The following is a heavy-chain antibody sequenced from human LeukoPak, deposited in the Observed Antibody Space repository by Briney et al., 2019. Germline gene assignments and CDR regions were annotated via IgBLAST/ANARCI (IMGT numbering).Heavy chain of an antibody. Sequence: GGSLRLSCAASGFTFSTYSISWVRQAPGKGLEWVSYISSHGYTIYYADSVKGRFTISRDNAKNSLYLQMNSLRAEDTAVYYCAREGYWGQGTLVTVSS. CDR2: ISSHGYTI. CDR3: AREGY. CDR1: GFTFSTYS. J-gene: IGHJ4*02. V-gene: IGHV3-48*04.